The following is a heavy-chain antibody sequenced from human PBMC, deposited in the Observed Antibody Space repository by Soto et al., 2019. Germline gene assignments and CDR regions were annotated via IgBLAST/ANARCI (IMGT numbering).Heavy chain of an antibody. CDR2: INAGNGNT. Sequence: GASVKVSCKASGYTFTSYAMHWVRQAPGQRLEWMGWINAGNGNTKYSQKFQGRVTITRDTSASTAYMELSSLRSEDTAVYYCAMSNYYYSSGYYYRAPMAAPLYGMDVWGQGTTVTVSS. CDR3: AMSNYYYSSGYYYRAPMAAPLYGMDV. D-gene: IGHD3-22*01. CDR1: GYTFTSYA. V-gene: IGHV1-3*01. J-gene: IGHJ6*02.